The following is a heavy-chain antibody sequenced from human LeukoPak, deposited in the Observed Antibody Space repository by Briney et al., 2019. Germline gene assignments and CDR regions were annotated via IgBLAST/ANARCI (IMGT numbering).Heavy chain of an antibody. D-gene: IGHD6-19*01. CDR3: ARGTYSSGWSNYYYYMDV. V-gene: IGHV4-34*01. CDR2: INHSGST. Sequence: PTETLSLTCAVYDGSFSGYYWSWIRQPPGKGLEWIGEINHSGSTNYNPSLKSRVTISVDTSKNQFSLKLSSVTAADTAVYYCARGTYSSGWSNYYYYMDVWGKGTTVTVSS. J-gene: IGHJ6*03. CDR1: DGSFSGYY.